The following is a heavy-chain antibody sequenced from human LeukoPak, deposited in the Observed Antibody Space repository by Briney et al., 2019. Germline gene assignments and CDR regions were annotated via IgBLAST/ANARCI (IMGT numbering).Heavy chain of an antibody. J-gene: IGHJ4*02. CDR2: ISGSGGST. CDR1: GVTFSSYA. V-gene: IGHV3-23*01. CDR3: AKNLGGALDY. D-gene: IGHD1-26*01. Sequence: GGALRLSCAASGVTFSSYAMSWVRQAPGKGVEWGSAISGSGGSTYYADSVKGRFTISRDNSKNTLYLQMNSLRAEDTAVYYCAKNLGGALDYWGQGTLVTVSS.